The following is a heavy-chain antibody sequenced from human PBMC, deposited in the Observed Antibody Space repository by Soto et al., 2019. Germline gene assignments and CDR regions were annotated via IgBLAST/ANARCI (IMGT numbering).Heavy chain of an antibody. D-gene: IGHD4-17*01. CDR3: AHCTLHDYGDYDPGTSHVFDS. CDR1: GFSLSNSGVG. V-gene: IGHV2-5*02. Sequence: QITLKESGPSPVKPTQTLTVTCTFSGFSLSNSGVGVAWIRQPPGKALEWLALIYGDNDKRYSPSLKTTLTTTKDTSKNQVVLTMNNMDTVDTATYYCAHCTLHDYGDYDPGTSHVFDSWGQGTLVTVSS. CDR2: IYGDNDK. J-gene: IGHJ4*02.